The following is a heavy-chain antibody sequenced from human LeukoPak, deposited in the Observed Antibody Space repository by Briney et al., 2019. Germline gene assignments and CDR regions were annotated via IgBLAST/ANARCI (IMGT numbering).Heavy chain of an antibody. CDR2: INPNTGGT. V-gene: IGHV1-2*06. CDR3: ARGPTSTTDY. D-gene: IGHD1-26*01. CDR1: GYTFTGYY. Sequence: ASVKVSCKASGYTFTGYYIHWVRQAPGQGLGWMGRINPNTGGTNYAQKFQGRVTMTGDTSISTTYMELSRLTSDDTAVFYCARGPTSTTDYWGQGTLVTVSS. J-gene: IGHJ4*02.